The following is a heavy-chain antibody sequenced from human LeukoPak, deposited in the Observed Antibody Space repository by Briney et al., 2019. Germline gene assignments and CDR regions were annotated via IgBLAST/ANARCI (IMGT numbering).Heavy chain of an antibody. CDR2: VSSGGGGT. V-gene: IGHV3-23*01. CDR1: GFTFGSYA. J-gene: IGHJ4*02. Sequence: GGSLRLSCAVSGFTFGSYAMSWVRQPPGKGLEWVSSVSSGGGGTYYADSVEGRFTISRDNSKNTLYLQMDSLRAEDTAVYYCARDRAWNYFDYWGQGTLVTVSS. CDR3: ARDRAWNYFDY. D-gene: IGHD3-3*01.